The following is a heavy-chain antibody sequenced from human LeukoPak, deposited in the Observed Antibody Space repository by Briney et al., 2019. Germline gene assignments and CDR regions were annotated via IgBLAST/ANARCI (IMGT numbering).Heavy chain of an antibody. D-gene: IGHD3-22*01. J-gene: IGHJ2*01. CDR1: GGSISSYY. CDR3: ASRDSSGYPHTGEWYFDL. V-gene: IGHV4-30-4*01. Sequence: SETLSLTCTVSGGSISSYYWSWIRQPPGKGLEWIGYIYYSGSTYYNPSLKSRVTISVDTSKNQFSLKLSSVTAADTAVYYCASRDSSGYPHTGEWYFDLWGRGTLVTVSS. CDR2: IYYSGST.